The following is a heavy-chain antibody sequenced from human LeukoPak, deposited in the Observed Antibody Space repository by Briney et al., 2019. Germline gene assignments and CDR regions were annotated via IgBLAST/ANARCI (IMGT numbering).Heavy chain of an antibody. CDR3: ARDKGDYYYYYMDV. CDR2: ISSSGSTI. V-gene: IGHV3-48*03. D-gene: IGHD3-10*01. Sequence: GGSLRLSCAASGFTFSGYEMNWVRQAPGKGLEWVSYISSSGSTIYYADSVKGRFTISRDNAKNSLYLQMNTLRAEDTAVYYCARDKGDYYYYYMDVWGKGTTVTVSS. J-gene: IGHJ6*03. CDR1: GFTFSGYE.